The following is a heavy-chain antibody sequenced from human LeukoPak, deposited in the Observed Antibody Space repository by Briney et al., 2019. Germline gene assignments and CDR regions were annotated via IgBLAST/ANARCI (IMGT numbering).Heavy chain of an antibody. CDR1: GFTLNNAW. CDR2: IKRETDGGTI. V-gene: IGHV3-15*01. D-gene: IGHD3-22*01. J-gene: IGHJ1*01. CDR3: TTDRYYDNSELQFQH. Sequence: GGSLRLSCAASGFTLNNAWMSWVRQAPGKGLEWLGRIKRETDGGTIDYAAPVKGRFTISRDDSRNTLYLRMDSLKIEDTAVYYCTTDRYYDNSELQFQHWGQGTLVTVSS.